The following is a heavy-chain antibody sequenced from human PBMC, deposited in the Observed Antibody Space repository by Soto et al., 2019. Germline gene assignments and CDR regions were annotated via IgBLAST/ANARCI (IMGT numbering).Heavy chain of an antibody. J-gene: IGHJ4*02. CDR1: GFTLSSYG. CDR2: ISYDGSNK. Sequence: GGSLRLSCAASGFTLSSYGMHWVRQAPGKGLEWVAVISYDGSNKYYAGSVKGRFTISRDNSKNTLYLQMNSLRAEDTAVYYCAKNTAMVLYYFDYWGQGTLVTVSS. D-gene: IGHD5-18*01. V-gene: IGHV3-30*18. CDR3: AKNTAMVLYYFDY.